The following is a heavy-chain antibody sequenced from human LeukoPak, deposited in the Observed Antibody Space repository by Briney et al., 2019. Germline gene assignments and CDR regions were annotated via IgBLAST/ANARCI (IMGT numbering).Heavy chain of an antibody. V-gene: IGHV1-46*01. Sequence: ASVKVSCKASGYTFTSYYMHWVRRAPGQGLEWMGIINPSGGSTSYAQKFQGRVTMTRDMSTSTVYMELSSLRSEDTAVYYCARARSSYGYGDAFVIWGQGTMVTVSS. D-gene: IGHD5-18*01. J-gene: IGHJ3*02. CDR1: GYTFTSYY. CDR2: INPSGGST. CDR3: ARARSSYGYGDAFVI.